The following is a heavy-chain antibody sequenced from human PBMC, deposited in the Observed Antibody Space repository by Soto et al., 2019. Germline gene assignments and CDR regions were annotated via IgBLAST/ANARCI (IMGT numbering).Heavy chain of an antibody. CDR3: ARVHLAYCTSTSCYALDY. CDR1: GFTFSSYA. Sequence: GGSLRLSCAASGFTFSSYAMHWVSQAPGKGLEWVSVISYDGTTKYYSDSVKGRFTISRDNSKNTLYLQMNSLRADDTAVYYCARVHLAYCTSTSCYALDYWGQGTLVTVSS. J-gene: IGHJ4*02. D-gene: IGHD2-2*01. V-gene: IGHV3-30-3*01. CDR2: ISYDGTTK.